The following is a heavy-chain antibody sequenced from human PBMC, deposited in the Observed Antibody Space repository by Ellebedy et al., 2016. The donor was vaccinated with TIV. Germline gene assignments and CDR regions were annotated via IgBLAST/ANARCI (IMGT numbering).Heavy chain of an antibody. D-gene: IGHD6-6*01. CDR1: GVTFNDYA. Sequence: SVKVSXXASGVTFNDYAFTWVRQAPGQGLEWMGGIIPIFGTTNYAQKFQGRVTITADESTSTVYMELSNLRSEDTAVYYCARGEYSSSMGAYWGQGTLVTVSS. CDR2: IIPIFGTT. CDR3: ARGEYSSSMGAY. V-gene: IGHV1-69*13. J-gene: IGHJ4*02.